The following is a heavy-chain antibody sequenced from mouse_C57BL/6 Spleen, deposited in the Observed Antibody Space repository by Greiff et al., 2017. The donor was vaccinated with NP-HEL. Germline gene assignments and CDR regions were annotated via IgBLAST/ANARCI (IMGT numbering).Heavy chain of an antibody. Sequence: EVQGVESGGGLVKPGGSLKLSCAASGFTFSDYGMHWVRQAPEKGLEWVAYISSGSSTIYYAETGKGRFTISRDNAKNTLFLQMTSLRSEDTAMYYCARSTTVRTPVFDYWGQGTTLTVSS. V-gene: IGHV5-17*01. CDR3: ARSTTVRTPVFDY. J-gene: IGHJ2*01. CDR1: GFTFSDYG. D-gene: IGHD1-1*01. CDR2: ISSGSSTI.